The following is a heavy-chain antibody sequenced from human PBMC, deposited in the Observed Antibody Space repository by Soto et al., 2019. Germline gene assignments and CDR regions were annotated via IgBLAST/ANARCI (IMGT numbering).Heavy chain of an antibody. CDR2: IYYSGST. D-gene: IGHD4-17*01. CDR1: GGSISSGGYY. Sequence: NPSETLSLTCTVSGGSISSGGYYWSWIRQHPGKGLEWIGYIYYSGSTYYNPSLKSRVTISVDTSKNQFSLKLSSVTAADTAVYYCAREGLVPYNWFDPWGQGTLVTVSS. CDR3: AREGLVPYNWFDP. V-gene: IGHV4-31*03. J-gene: IGHJ5*02.